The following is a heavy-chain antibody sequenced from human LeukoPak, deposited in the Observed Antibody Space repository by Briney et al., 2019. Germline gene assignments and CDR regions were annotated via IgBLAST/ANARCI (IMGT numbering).Heavy chain of an antibody. J-gene: IGHJ5*02. CDR3: ARDRVASCSGGSCYSPREFDP. CDR1: GGTFSSYA. CDR2: IIPIFGTA. Sequence: ASVKVSCKASGGTFSSYAISWVRQAPGQGLEWMGGIIPIFGTANYAQKFQGRVTITADESTSTAYMELSSLRSEDTAVYYCARDRVASCSGGSCYSPREFDPWGQGTLVTVSS. D-gene: IGHD2-15*01. V-gene: IGHV1-69*13.